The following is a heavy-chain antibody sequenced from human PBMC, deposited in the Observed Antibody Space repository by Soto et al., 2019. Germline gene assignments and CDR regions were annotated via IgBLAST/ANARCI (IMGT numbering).Heavy chain of an antibody. CDR3: ARGPIAAAGLTYGMDV. D-gene: IGHD6-13*01. CDR1: VGSISSSNW. CDR2: IYHRGST. V-gene: IGHV4-4*02. Sequence: QVQLQESVPGLVKPSGTRCLTCAVSVGSISSSNWWSWVSQPPGKGLGWIGEIYHRGSTNYNPSLKSRVTISVDKSKNQFSLKLSSVTAADTAVYYCARGPIAAAGLTYGMDVWGQGTTVTVSS. J-gene: IGHJ6*02.